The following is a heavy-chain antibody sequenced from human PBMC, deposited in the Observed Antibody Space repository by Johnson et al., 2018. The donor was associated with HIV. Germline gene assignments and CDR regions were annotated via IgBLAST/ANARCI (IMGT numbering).Heavy chain of an antibody. CDR3: AKPNSGYDLGLGAFDI. D-gene: IGHD5-12*01. J-gene: IGHJ3*02. V-gene: IGHV3-30*02. CDR2: IRYDGSTN. CDR1: GFTFSTYG. Sequence: QVQLVESGGVVVQPGGSLRLSCAASGFTFSTYGMHWVRQSPGKGLEWMTLIRYDGSTNYYADSVTGRFTISRDNSKHTLYLQMNSLRAENTAVYYCAKPNSGYDLGLGAFDIWGQGTMVTVSS.